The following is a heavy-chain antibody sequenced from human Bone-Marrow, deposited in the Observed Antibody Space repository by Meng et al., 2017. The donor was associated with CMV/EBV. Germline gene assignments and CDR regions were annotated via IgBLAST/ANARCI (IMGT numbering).Heavy chain of an antibody. CDR3: AKGSTNWLSDAFDI. V-gene: IGHV3-30*02. CDR2: LRYDGSNK. D-gene: IGHD2-2*01. Sequence: LSLTWAASGFTFSNYGMHWVRQAPGKGLEWVAFLRYDGSNKYYADSVKGRFTISRDNSKNTLYLQMDSLRAEDTALYYCAKGSTNWLSDAFDIWGQGTMVTVSS. J-gene: IGHJ3*02. CDR1: GFTFSNYG.